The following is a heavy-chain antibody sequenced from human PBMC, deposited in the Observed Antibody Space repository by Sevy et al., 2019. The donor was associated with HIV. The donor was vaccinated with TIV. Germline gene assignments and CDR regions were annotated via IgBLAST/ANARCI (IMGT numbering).Heavy chain of an antibody. J-gene: IGHJ4*02. V-gene: IGHV4-4*02. CDR1: XXXISSSNW. D-gene: IGHD6-13*01. CDR3: ARGGIAAAXPDX. Sequence: SETLSLTCAVSXXXISSSNWWSWVRXPPGKGLEWIGEIYHSGSTNYNPSLKSRVTISVDKSKNQFSLKLSSVTAADTAVYYCARGGIAAAXPDXWGQGTLVTVSS. CDR2: IYHSGST.